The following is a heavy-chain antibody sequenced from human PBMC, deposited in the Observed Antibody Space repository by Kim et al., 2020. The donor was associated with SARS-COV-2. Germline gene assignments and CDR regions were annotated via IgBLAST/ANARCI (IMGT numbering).Heavy chain of an antibody. CDR2: ISSSGSTI. CDR1: GFTFSDYY. Sequence: GGSLRLSCAASGFTFSDYYMSWIRQAPGKGLEWVSYISSSGSTIYYADSVKGRFTISRDNAKNSLYLQMNSLRAEDTAVYYCAREGRGRYYYAARRENYFDYWGQGTLVTVSS. CDR3: AREGRGRYYYAARRENYFDY. D-gene: IGHD3-10*01. V-gene: IGHV3-11*01. J-gene: IGHJ4*02.